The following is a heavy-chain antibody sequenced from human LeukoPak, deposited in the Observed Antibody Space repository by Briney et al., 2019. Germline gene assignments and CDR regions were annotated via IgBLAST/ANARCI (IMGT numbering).Heavy chain of an antibody. V-gene: IGHV4-59*08. J-gene: IGHJ5*02. CDR2: IYYSGST. D-gene: IGHD3-9*01. CDR3: ARHILTGYCRWIWFDP. CDR1: GGSISSYY. Sequence: SETLSLTCTVSGGSISSYYWSWIRQPPGKGLEWIGYIYYSGSTNYNPSLKSRVTISVDTSKNQFSLKLSSVTAADTAVYYCARHILTGYCRWIWFDPWGQGTLVTVSS.